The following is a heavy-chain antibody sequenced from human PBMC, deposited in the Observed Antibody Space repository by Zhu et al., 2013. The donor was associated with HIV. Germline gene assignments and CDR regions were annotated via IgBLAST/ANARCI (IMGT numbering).Heavy chain of an antibody. CDR1: ITPFPEMV. D-gene: IGHD5-18*01. CDR2: ITAYNGYT. V-gene: IGHV1-18*01. CDR3: ARVVDGYNYGPTGFHY. Sequence: QVQLVQSGAEVKKPGAVSEGLLQELPITPFPEMVSPGCGQVPGQGLEWMGWITAYNGYTNYAQKFQGRVTITADESTTTVYMDLTSLRYEDTAIYYCARVVDGYNYGPTGFHYWGQGTLVTVSS. J-gene: IGHJ4*02.